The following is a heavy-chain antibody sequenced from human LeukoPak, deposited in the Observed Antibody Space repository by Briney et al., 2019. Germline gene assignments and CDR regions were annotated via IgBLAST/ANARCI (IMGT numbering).Heavy chain of an antibody. CDR2: INTNTGNP. Sequence: GASMNDSCKASGYTFTNYAMNWGPQAPGQRLELIGWINTNTGNPTYAQGFTGRFVFSLDTSVSTAYLQISSLTAEDTAVYYCAKGTGYPTNWGQGTLVTVS. J-gene: IGHJ4*02. V-gene: IGHV7-4-1*02. CDR3: AKGTGYPTN. D-gene: IGHD1-14*01. CDR1: GYTFTNYA.